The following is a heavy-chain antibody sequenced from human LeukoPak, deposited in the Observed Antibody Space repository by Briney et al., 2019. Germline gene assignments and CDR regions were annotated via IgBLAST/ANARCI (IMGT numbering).Heavy chain of an antibody. CDR3: ARGSASEGFDY. Sequence: GGSLRLSCAASGFTFSSYSMNWVRQAPGKGLEWVSYISSSSSTIYYADSVKGRFTISRDNAKNSLYLQMNSLRAEDTAVYYCARGSASEGFDYWGQGTLVTVSS. CDR1: GFTFSSYS. J-gene: IGHJ4*02. V-gene: IGHV3-48*01. CDR2: ISSSSSTI. D-gene: IGHD6-6*01.